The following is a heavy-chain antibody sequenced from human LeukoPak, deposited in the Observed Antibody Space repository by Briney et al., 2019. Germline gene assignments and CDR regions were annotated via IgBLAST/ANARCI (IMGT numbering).Heavy chain of an antibody. CDR1: GVSMNTYY. V-gene: IGHV4-4*07. D-gene: IGHD3-10*01. J-gene: IGHJ4*02. CDR2: IYPSSFT. Sequence: SETLSLTCTVSGVSMNTYYWTWVRQPTGKGLQWIGYIYPSSFTNYNPSLESRVTMSVDTSKNQFSLKLTSVTAADTAVYFWARDTITRGLDYWGQGTLVTVSS. CDR3: ARDTITRGLDY.